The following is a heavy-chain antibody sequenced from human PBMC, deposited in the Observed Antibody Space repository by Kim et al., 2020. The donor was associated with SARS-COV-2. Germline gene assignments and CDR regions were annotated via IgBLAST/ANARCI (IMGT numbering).Heavy chain of an antibody. J-gene: IGHJ4*02. CDR2: ISNRESGDYP. V-gene: IGHV3-23*01. CDR1: GFPFSSYA. D-gene: IGHD5-18*01. Sequence: GGSLRLSCAASGFPFSSYAMSWVRQAPGKGLEWVSTISNRESGDYPHYANSVKGRFTIPRDNSKSTLYLQMNSLRAEDTAVYYCVRDLTYNYAYWGQGTLVTVSS. CDR3: VRDLTYNYAY.